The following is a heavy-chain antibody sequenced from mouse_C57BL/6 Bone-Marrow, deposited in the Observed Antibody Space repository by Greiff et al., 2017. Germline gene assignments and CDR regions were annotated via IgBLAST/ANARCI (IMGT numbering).Heavy chain of an antibody. D-gene: IGHD1-1*01. V-gene: IGHV1-64*01. CDR1: GYTFTSYW. CDR2: IHPNSGST. J-gene: IGHJ2*01. Sequence: QVQLQQPGAELVKPGASVKLSCKASGYTFTSYWMHWVKQRPGQGLEWIGMIHPNSGSTNYNEKFKSKATLTVDKSSSTAYMQLSSLTSEDSAVYYCAREGYYYGSRLDYWGQGTTLTVSS. CDR3: AREGYYYGSRLDY.